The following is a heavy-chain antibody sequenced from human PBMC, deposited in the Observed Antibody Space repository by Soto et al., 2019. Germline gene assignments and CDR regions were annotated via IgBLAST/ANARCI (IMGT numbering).Heavy chain of an antibody. CDR2: IYYSGST. V-gene: IGHV4-61*01. Sequence: QVQLQESGPGLVKPSETLSLTCTVSGGSVSSGSYYWSWIRQPPGKGLEWIGYIYYSGSTNYNPPLQSPLTISVDAPTNQSSLKLGSVTAAATAVYHCARASVDTALVAWGQGTLVTVSS. J-gene: IGHJ5*02. CDR3: ARASVDTALVA. CDR1: GGSVSSGSYY. D-gene: IGHD5-18*01.